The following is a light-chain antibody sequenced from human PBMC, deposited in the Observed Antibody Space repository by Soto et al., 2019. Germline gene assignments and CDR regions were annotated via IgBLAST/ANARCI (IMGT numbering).Light chain of an antibody. CDR3: QQYNNWPQT. V-gene: IGKV3-15*01. Sequence: VMTQAPATLSVSPGERATLSCRARQTINNNVAWYQLKDGQVPRLLIYGASTRATDVPARFSGSGSGTEFTLIISSLQSEDFAEYHCQQYNNWPQTFGQGTKVEIK. J-gene: IGKJ1*01. CDR2: GAS. CDR1: QTINNN.